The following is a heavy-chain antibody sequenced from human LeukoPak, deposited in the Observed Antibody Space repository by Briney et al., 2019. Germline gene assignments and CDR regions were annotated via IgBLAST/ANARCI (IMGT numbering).Heavy chain of an antibody. CDR3: ATFAGEHQAPLDY. CDR2: INPNSGGT. CDR1: GYTFTGYY. V-gene: IGHV1-2*02. Sequence: ASVKVSCKASGYTFTGYYLHWVRQAPGQGLEWMGWINPNSGGTNYAQKFQGRVTMTRDTSISTAYMELNRLRSDDTAVYYCATFAGEHQAPLDYWGQGTLVTVSS. D-gene: IGHD1-26*01. J-gene: IGHJ4*02.